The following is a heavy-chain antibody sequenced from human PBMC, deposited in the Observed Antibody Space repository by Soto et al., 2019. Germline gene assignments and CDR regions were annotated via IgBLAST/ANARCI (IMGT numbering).Heavy chain of an antibody. CDR3: ARARCSSGQCYYFDY. J-gene: IGHJ4*02. CDR1: GFTFSSYN. D-gene: IGHD2-15*01. CDR2: ISRSGDRT. V-gene: IGHV3-64*02. Sequence: EVQLVESGEGLVQPGGSLRLSCAASGFTFSSYNIHWIRQAPGKGLEFVSAISRSGDRTYYADSVKGRFTITRDNSKNTVWLQMGSLRAEDMAVYYCARARCSSGQCYYFDYRGRGALVSVSS.